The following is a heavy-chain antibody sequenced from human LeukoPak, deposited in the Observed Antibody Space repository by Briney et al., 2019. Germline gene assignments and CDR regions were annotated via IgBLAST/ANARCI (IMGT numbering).Heavy chain of an antibody. CDR3: AREAYSSGWYYLDY. CDR2: INPNSGDT. CDR1: GYTFTGYY. D-gene: IGHD6-19*01. V-gene: IGHV1-2*02. J-gene: IGHJ4*02. Sequence: ASVKVSCKASGYTFTGYYMHWVRQAPGQGLEWMGWINPNSGDTNYAQKLQGRVTMTTDTSTSTAYMELRSLRSDDTAVYYCAREAYSSGWYYLDYWGQGTLVTVSP.